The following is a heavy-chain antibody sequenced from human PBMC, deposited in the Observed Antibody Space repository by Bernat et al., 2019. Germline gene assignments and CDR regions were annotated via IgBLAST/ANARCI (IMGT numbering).Heavy chain of an antibody. CDR3: ARVNPYGYGDFDAFDI. CDR2: IYYSGST. J-gene: IGHJ3*02. V-gene: IGHV4-59*01. CDR1: GGSISSYY. D-gene: IGHD4-17*01. Sequence: QVQLQESVPGLVTPSETLSLTCTVSGGSISSYYWSWIRQPPGKGLEWIGYIYYSGSTNYNPSLKSRVTISVDTSKNQFSLKLSSVTAADTAVYYCARVNPYGYGDFDAFDIWGQGTMVTISS.